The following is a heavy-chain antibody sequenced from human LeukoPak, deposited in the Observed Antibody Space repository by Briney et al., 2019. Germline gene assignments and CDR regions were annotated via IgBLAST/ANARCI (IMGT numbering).Heavy chain of an antibody. Sequence: GGSLRLSCAASGFTFSNCAMHWVRQAPGKGLEWVAFIRSDGNNKYYADSVKGRFTISRDNSKHTLYLQMNSLRAEDTAVYYCAKMALGSGWSFDYWGQGTLVTVSS. CDR2: IRSDGNNK. CDR1: GFTFSNCA. V-gene: IGHV3-30*02. J-gene: IGHJ4*02. CDR3: AKMALGSGWSFDY. D-gene: IGHD6-19*01.